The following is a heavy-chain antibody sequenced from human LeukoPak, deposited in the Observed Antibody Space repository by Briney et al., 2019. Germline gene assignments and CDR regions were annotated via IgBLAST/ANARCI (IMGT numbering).Heavy chain of an antibody. D-gene: IGHD4/OR15-4a*01. J-gene: IGHJ3*02. CDR2: MYHSGST. CDR1: GDSINSGHY. CDR3: ARNVTMVLPGQGAFDI. V-gene: IGHV4-38-2*01. Sequence: SETLSLTCGVSGDSINSGHYWGWIRQPPGKGLEWIGSMYHSGSTYYNPSLKSRVTISIDTSKNQLSLKLRSVTAADTAVYFCARNVTMVLPGQGAFDIWGQGTMVTVSS.